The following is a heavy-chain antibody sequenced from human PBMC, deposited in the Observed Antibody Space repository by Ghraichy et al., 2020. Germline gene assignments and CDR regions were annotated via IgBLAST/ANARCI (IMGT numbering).Heavy chain of an antibody. CDR2: IWYDGSNK. CDR3: ARRIKDAGYGMDV. D-gene: IGHD3-10*01. CDR1: GFTFSSYG. Sequence: GGSLRLSCAASGFTFSSYGMHRVRQAPGKGLEWVAVIWYDGSNKYYADSVKGRFTISRDNSKNTLYLQMNSLRAEDTAVYYCARRIKDAGYGMDVWGQGTTVTVSS. V-gene: IGHV3-33*01. J-gene: IGHJ6*02.